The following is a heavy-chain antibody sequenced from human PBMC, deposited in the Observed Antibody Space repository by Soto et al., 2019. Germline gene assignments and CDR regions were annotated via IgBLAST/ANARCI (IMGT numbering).Heavy chain of an antibody. D-gene: IGHD3-10*01. CDR2: ITSDGSST. J-gene: IGHJ6*02. CDR1: GFTFSSYY. CDR3: ARERGGGFGDV. V-gene: IGHV3-74*01. Sequence: EVQLVESGGGLDQPGGSLRLSCAASGFTFSSYYMDWVRQAPGTGLGWVARITSDGSSTTYADSVKGRFTISRDNAKNTLYLQMNSPRAEDTAVYSCARERGGGFGDVWGQGTTVTVSS.